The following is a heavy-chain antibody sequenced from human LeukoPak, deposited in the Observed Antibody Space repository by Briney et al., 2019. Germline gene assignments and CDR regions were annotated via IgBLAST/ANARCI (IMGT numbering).Heavy chain of an antibody. D-gene: IGHD3-10*01. Sequence: PSETLSLTCAVYGGSFSGYYWSWIRQPPGKGLEWIGEINHSGSTNYNPSLKSRVTISVDTSKNQFSLKLSSVTAADTAVYHCARTRLLLWFRWFDPWGQGTLVTVSS. CDR1: GGSFSGYY. CDR2: INHSGST. CDR3: ARTRLLLWFRWFDP. V-gene: IGHV4-34*01. J-gene: IGHJ5*02.